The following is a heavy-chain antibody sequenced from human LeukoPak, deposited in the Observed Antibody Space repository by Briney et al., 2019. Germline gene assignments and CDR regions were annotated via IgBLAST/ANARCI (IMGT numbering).Heavy chain of an antibody. CDR1: GGSISSSSYY. D-gene: IGHD3-22*01. J-gene: IGHJ4*02. Sequence: SETLSLTCTVSGGSISSSSYYWGWIHQPPGKGLEWIGSIYYSGSTYYNPSLKSRVTISVDTSKNQFSLKLSSVTAADTAVYYCARQYYYDSSGYYPHYYFDYWGQGTLVTVSS. CDR2: IYYSGST. V-gene: IGHV4-39*07. CDR3: ARQYYYDSSGYYPHYYFDY.